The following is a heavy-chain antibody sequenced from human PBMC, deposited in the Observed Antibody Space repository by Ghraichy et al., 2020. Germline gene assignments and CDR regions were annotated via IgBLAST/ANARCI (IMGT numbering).Heavy chain of an antibody. CDR1: GFSLSTSGVG. CDR3: AHLDVDTAPGYFDY. CDR2: IYWDDDK. J-gene: IGHJ4*02. V-gene: IGHV2-5*02. D-gene: IGHD5-18*01. Sequence: SGPTLVKPTQTLTLTCTFSGFSLSTSGVGVGWIRQPPGKALEWLALIYWDDDKRYSPSLKSRLTITKDTSKNQVVLTMTNMDPVDTATYYCAHLDVDTAPGYFDYWGQGTLVTVSS.